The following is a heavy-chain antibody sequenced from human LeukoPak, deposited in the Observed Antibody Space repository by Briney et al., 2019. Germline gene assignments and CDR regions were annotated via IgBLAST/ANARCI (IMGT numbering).Heavy chain of an antibody. CDR1: GYTFTAYF. V-gene: IGHV1-2*02. J-gene: IGHJ6*02. Sequence: VPLKASCTASGYTFTAYFLHWVRQAPGQGLECMGWINPNSGGTTYSQKFQGRVNMTRDTSLSTAYMELSRLTSDDTAVYFCAREGPVSSTSDYYYGMDVWGQGTTVTVSS. CDR2: INPNSGGT. D-gene: IGHD6-13*01. CDR3: AREGPVSSTSDYYYGMDV.